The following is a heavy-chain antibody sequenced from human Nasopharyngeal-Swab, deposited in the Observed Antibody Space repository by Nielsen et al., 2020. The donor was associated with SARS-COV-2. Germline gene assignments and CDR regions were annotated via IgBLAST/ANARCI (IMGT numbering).Heavy chain of an antibody. CDR3: ARGSIRGIIISDFDY. Sequence: GGSLRLSCAASGFTFSDYYMSWIRQAPGKGLEWASYISSSSSYTNYADSVKGRSTISRDNAKNSLYLQMNSLRADDTAVYYCARGSIRGIIISDFDYWGQGTLVTVSS. V-gene: IGHV3-11*05. D-gene: IGHD3-10*01. J-gene: IGHJ4*02. CDR2: ISSSSSYT. CDR1: GFTFSDYY.